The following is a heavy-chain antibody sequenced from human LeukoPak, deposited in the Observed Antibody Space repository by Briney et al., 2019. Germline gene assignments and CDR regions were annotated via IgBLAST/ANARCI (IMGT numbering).Heavy chain of an antibody. CDR3: ASGGHTVTTLKY. D-gene: IGHD4-17*01. CDR1: GFTFSDYY. V-gene: IGHV3-11*04. Sequence: PGGSLRLSCAASGFTFSDYYMSWIRQAPGKGLEWVSYISSSGNTIYYADSVKGRFTISRDNAKNSLYLQMNSLRGEDTAVYYCASGGHTVTTLKYWGQGTLVTVSS. J-gene: IGHJ4*02. CDR2: ISSSGNTI.